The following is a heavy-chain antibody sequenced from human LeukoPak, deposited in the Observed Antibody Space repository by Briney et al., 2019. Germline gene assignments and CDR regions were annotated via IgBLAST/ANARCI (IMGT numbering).Heavy chain of an antibody. CDR3: ARQVVRYYDSSGYYYFDY. J-gene: IGHJ4*02. CDR1: GFSFSNHG. CDR2: IWDDGNNK. V-gene: IGHV3-33*01. Sequence: GGSLRLSCAASGFSFSNHGMHWVRQAPGKRLEWVAVIWDDGNNKRYANSVNGRFTISRDNSENTLYLQMNSLRAEDTAVYYCARQVVRYYDSSGYYYFDYWGQGTLVTVSS. D-gene: IGHD3-22*01.